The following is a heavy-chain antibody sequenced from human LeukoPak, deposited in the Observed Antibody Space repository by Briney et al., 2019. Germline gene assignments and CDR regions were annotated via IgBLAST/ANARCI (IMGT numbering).Heavy chain of an antibody. V-gene: IGHV3-7*01. CDR1: GFTFSSYW. D-gene: IGHD2-2*02. CDR3: ARRLCSSTSCYIDY. J-gene: IGHJ4*02. Sequence: PGGSLRLSCAASGFTFSSYWMSWVRQAPGKGLEWVANIKQDGSEKYYVDSVKGRFTISRDNAKNSLYLQMNSLRAEDTAVYYCARRLCSSTSCYIDYWGQGTLVTISS. CDR2: IKQDGSEK.